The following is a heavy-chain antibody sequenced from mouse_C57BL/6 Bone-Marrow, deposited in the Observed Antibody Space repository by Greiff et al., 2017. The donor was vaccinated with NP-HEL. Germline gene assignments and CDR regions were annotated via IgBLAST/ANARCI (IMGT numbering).Heavy chain of an antibody. Sequence: VQLQQSGAELMKPRASVKLSCKATGYTFTGYWIEWVKQRPGHGLEWIGEILPGRGSTNYNEKVKGKATFTADTSSNTAYMQLSSLTTEDSAIYYCARACYYEDDAFAYWGQGTLVTVSA. J-gene: IGHJ3*01. CDR2: ILPGRGST. CDR3: ARACYYEDDAFAY. D-gene: IGHD2-4*01. CDR1: GYTFTGYW. V-gene: IGHV1-9*01.